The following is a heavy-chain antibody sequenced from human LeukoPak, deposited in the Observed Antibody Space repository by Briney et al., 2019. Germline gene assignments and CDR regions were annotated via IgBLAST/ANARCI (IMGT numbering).Heavy chain of an antibody. CDR3: ARGNTYYYDSSGYSNWFDP. D-gene: IGHD3-22*01. J-gene: IGHJ5*02. Sequence: ASVKVSCKASGYTFTSYDINWVRQATGQGLEWMGWMNPNSGNTGYAQKFQGRVSMTRNTSISTAYMELSSLRSEDTAVYYCARGNTYYYDSSGYSNWFDPWGQGTLVTVSS. CDR1: GYTFTSYD. CDR2: MNPNSGNT. V-gene: IGHV1-8*01.